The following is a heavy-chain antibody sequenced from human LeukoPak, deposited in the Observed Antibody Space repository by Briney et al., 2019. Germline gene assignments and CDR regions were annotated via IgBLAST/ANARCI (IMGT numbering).Heavy chain of an antibody. CDR3: ARDPGHNGWYGDN. Sequence: GGSLRLSCAASGFTFSSCSMNWVRQAPGKGLEWVSSISSSSSYIYYADSVKGRFTISKDNSKNTLYLQMNSLRAEDTAIYYCARDPGHNGWYGDNWGQGTLVTVSS. V-gene: IGHV3-21*01. CDR2: ISSSSSYI. J-gene: IGHJ4*02. CDR1: GFTFSSCS. D-gene: IGHD6-19*01.